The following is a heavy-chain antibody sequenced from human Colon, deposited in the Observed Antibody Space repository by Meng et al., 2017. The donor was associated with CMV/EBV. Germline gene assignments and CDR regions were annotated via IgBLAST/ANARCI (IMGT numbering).Heavy chain of an antibody. V-gene: IGHV5-51*01. CDR1: GYSFATSW. CDR3: ARRRGGTGAFNV. J-gene: IGHJ3*01. D-gene: IGHD3-16*01. CDR2: IYPSDSDT. Sequence: GESLKISCKESGYSFATSWIGWVRQMPGKGLEWMGIIYPSDSDTRYSPSFQGQATISVDKSINTAYLQWSSLKASDTAMYFCARRRGGTGAFNVWGHGTMVTVSS.